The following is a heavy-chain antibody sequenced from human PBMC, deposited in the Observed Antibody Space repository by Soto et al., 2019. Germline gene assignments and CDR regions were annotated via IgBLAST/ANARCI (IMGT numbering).Heavy chain of an antibody. Sequence: EVQLLESGGGLVQPGGSLRLSCAASGFTFSSYAMSWVRQAPGKGLEWVSAIVGGGGNTNYADSVKGRFTISRDNSKNTLYLQLSSLRAEDTAIYYCAKSHGAYYFYYYMDVWGKGTTVTVSS. CDR1: GFTFSSYA. CDR3: AKSHGAYYFYYYMDV. J-gene: IGHJ6*03. V-gene: IGHV3-23*01. CDR2: IVGGGGNT.